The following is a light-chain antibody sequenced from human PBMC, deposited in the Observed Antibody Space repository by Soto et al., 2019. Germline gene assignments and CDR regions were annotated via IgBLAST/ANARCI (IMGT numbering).Light chain of an antibody. Sequence: EIVLTQSPGTLSLSPGDRATLSCRASQSVGSTYLASYQQKPGQAPRILIFGASGRATGIPDRFSGSGSGTDFTLTISRLEPEDFAVYYCQQYGSLSWTFGQGTKVEIK. CDR1: QSVGSTY. J-gene: IGKJ1*01. CDR2: GAS. V-gene: IGKV3-20*01. CDR3: QQYGSLSWT.